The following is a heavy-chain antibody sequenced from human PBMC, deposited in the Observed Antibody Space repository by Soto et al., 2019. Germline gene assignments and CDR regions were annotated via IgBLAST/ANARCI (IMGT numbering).Heavy chain of an antibody. D-gene: IGHD2-8*01. V-gene: IGHV3-23*01. J-gene: IGHJ6*01. Sequence: EVQLLESGGGFIHPGGSLRLSCAASGFSFSSFAMNWVRQAPGKGLEWVSIISGSADSTFYADSVKGRFTISRDNSKSTLYLQINSLRAEDTALYYCAKTRGAMIYAISVYGMDVW. CDR1: GFSFSSFA. CDR3: AKTRGAMIYAISVYGMDV. CDR2: ISGSADST.